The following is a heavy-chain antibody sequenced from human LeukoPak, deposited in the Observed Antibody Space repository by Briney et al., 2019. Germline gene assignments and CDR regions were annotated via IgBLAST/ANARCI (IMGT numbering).Heavy chain of an antibody. CDR2: MKGDGSEK. V-gene: IGHV3-7*01. D-gene: IGHD3-16*01. Sequence: GGSLRLSCAASGFTFSTYWMTWVRQAPGKGLEWVANMKGDGSEKHYVDSVMGRFTISRDNAKNSLYLQMNSLRGEDTAVYYCARPAYTAAYDLWGQGTMVTVSS. CDR1: GFTFSTYW. J-gene: IGHJ3*01. CDR3: ARPAYTAAYDL.